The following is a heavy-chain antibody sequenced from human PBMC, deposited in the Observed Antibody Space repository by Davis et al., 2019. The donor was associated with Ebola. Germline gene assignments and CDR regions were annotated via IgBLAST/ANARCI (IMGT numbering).Heavy chain of an antibody. CDR2: FDPEDGET. CDR1: GYTFSQLS. J-gene: IGHJ3*02. Sequence: ASVKVSCKASGYTFSQLSMHWVRQAPGKGLEWMGGFDPEDGETIYAQKFQGRVTVTEDTSTDTAYMELSSLTSDDTAVYYCSTSTITFGGVIVTEAFDIWGQGTMVTVSS. CDR3: STSTITFGGVIVTEAFDI. V-gene: IGHV1-24*01. D-gene: IGHD3-16*02.